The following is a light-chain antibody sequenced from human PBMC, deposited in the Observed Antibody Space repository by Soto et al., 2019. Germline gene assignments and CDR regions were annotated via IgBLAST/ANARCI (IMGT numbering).Light chain of an antibody. CDR1: QTISRN. Sequence: DIQMTQSPVSLSASVGDRVTITCRASQTISRNLNWYQQKPGKAPKLLIFAASSLQSGVPLRFSGSGSGTDCTLTISSLQPEDFATYYCQQSYATPLTVGGGPKVEIK. J-gene: IGKJ4*01. V-gene: IGKV1-39*01. CDR3: QQSYATPLT. CDR2: AAS.